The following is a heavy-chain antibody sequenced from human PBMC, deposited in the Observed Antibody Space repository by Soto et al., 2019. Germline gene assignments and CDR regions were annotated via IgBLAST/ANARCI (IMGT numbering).Heavy chain of an antibody. D-gene: IGHD3-10*01. CDR1: GFTFSSYW. V-gene: IGHV3-74*01. CDR2: INSDGSST. J-gene: IGHJ5*02. Sequence: GGSLRLSCAASGFTFSSYWMHWVRQAPGKGLVWVSRINSDGSSTSYADSVKGRFTISRDNAKNTLYLQMNSLRAEDTAVYYCARDSLLWFGNNWFDPWGQGTLVTVSS. CDR3: ARDSLLWFGNNWFDP.